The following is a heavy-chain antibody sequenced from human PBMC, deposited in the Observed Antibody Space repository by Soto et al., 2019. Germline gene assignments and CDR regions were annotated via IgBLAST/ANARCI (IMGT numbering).Heavy chain of an antibody. D-gene: IGHD5-18*01. V-gene: IGHV3-48*03. CDR2: ISRSGSTI. Sequence: PGGSLRPACAAARFSLSCHEFTWVRQATCKPLERRSYISRSGSTIYYADSVEGRFTISRDNAKNSLYLQMNSLKAEDTAVYYCAREITRNTPVGHRGKATQLIVCS. CDR1: RFSLSCHE. CDR3: AREITRNTPVGH. J-gene: IGHJ6*04.